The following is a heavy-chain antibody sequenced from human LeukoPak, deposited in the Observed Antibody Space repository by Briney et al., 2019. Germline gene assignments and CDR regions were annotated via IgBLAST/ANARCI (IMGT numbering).Heavy chain of an antibody. CDR2: INWSGSST. J-gene: IGHJ4*02. D-gene: IGHD3-9*01. CDR3: AKDRGYDIGSFDY. Sequence: GGSLRLSCAASGFTFDDYGMSWVRQAPGKGLEWVSGINWSGSSTDYADSVKGRFTISRDNAKNSLYLQMNSLRAEDMALYYCAKDRGYDIGSFDYWGQGTLVTVSS. V-gene: IGHV3-20*04. CDR1: GFTFDDYG.